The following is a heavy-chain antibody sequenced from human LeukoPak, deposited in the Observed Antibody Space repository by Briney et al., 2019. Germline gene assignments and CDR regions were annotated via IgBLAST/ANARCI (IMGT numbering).Heavy chain of an antibody. Sequence: GGSLRLSCAASGFTVSSNYMSWVRQAPGKGLEWVSVIYSGGSTYYADSVKGRFTISRDNSKNTLYLQMNSLRAEDTAVYYCARTGGGYYHDAFDIWGQGTMVTVSS. CDR2: IYSGGST. CDR1: GFTVSSNY. CDR3: ARTGGGYYHDAFDI. D-gene: IGHD3-22*01. V-gene: IGHV3-53*01. J-gene: IGHJ3*02.